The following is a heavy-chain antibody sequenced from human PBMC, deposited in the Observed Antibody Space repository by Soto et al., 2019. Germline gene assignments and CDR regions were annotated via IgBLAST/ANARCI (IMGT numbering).Heavy chain of an antibody. Sequence: GESLKISCKGSGYSFTSYWIGWVRQMPGKGLEWIGIIYPGDSDTRYSPSFQGQVTISADKSISTAYLQWSSLKASDTAMYYCARHAREGYCSSTSCYFWDWFDPWGQGTLVTVSS. CDR2: IYPGDSDT. D-gene: IGHD2-2*01. J-gene: IGHJ5*02. CDR1: GYSFTSYW. V-gene: IGHV5-51*01. CDR3: ARHAREGYCSSTSCYFWDWFDP.